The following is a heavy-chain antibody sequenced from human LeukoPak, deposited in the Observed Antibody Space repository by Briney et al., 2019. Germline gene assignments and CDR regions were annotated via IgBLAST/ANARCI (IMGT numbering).Heavy chain of an antibody. Sequence: PGGSLRLSCAASGFIVSGDFMSWVRQAPGKGLEWVAVISYDGSNKYYADSVKGRFTISRHNSKNTLYLQMNSLRAEDTAVYYCARDRPATYYYYGMDVWGQGTTVTVSS. CDR3: ARDRPATYYYYGMDV. V-gene: IGHV3-30-3*01. CDR2: ISYDGSNK. CDR1: GFIVSGDF. J-gene: IGHJ6*02. D-gene: IGHD2-15*01.